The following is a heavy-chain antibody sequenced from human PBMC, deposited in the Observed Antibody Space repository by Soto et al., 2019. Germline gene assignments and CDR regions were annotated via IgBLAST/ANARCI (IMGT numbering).Heavy chain of an antibody. J-gene: IGHJ3*02. Sequence: PSETLSLTCTVSGGSISSYYWSWIRQPAGKGLEWIGRIYTSGSTNYNPSLKSRVTMSVDTPKNQFSLKLSSVTAADTAVYYCARRQEDYDSSGYYWDDAFDIWGQGTMVTVS. D-gene: IGHD3-22*01. CDR2: IYTSGST. CDR3: ARRQEDYDSSGYYWDDAFDI. V-gene: IGHV4-4*07. CDR1: GGSISSYY.